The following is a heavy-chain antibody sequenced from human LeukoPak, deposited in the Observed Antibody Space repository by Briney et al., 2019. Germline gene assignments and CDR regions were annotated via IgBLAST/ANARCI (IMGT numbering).Heavy chain of an antibody. V-gene: IGHV4-39*07. CDR2: IYYSGST. CDR3: ARLGATTDYYYYYGMDV. CDR1: GGSISSSSYY. Sequence: PSETLSLTCTVSGGSISSSSYYWGWIRQPPGKGLEWIGSIYYSGSTYYNPSLKSRVTISVDMSKNQFSLKLSSVTAADTAVYYCARLGATTDYYYYYGMDVWGQGTTVTVSS. J-gene: IGHJ6*02. D-gene: IGHD1-26*01.